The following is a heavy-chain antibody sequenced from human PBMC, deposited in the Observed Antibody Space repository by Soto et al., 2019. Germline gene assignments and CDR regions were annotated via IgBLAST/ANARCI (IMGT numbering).Heavy chain of an antibody. J-gene: IGHJ5*02. Sequence: QVQLVQSGAEVKKPGSSVKVSCKASGAIFSKYVISWARQAPGQGLEWMGGIIPMFGTVNYAQKFQGRLTITADESTSTAYMELSTLRSDDTAVYYCATSSRKHRRGGTCYENWFDPWGQGTLVTVSS. CDR2: IIPMFGTV. D-gene: IGHD2-15*01. CDR1: GAIFSKYV. V-gene: IGHV1-69*01. CDR3: ATSSRKHRRGGTCYENWFDP.